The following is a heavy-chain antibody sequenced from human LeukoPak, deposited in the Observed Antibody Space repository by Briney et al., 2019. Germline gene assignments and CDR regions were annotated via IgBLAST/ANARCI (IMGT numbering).Heavy chain of an antibody. CDR3: AREEDSYPAAMFTSDY. D-gene: IGHD2-2*01. V-gene: IGHV1-2*02. J-gene: IGHJ4*02. CDR1: GYTFTGYY. CDR2: INPYSGGT. Sequence: GASVKVSCKASGYTFTGYYMHWVRQAPGQGLEWVGWINPYSGGTNYAQKFQGRVTMTRDTSISTAYMELRRLRSDDTAVYYCAREEDSYPAAMFTSDYWGQGTLVTVSS.